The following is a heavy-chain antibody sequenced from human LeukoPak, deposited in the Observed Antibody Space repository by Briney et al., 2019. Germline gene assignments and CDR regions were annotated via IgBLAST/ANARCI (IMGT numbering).Heavy chain of an antibody. CDR1: GFTFTNYW. J-gene: IGHJ4*02. D-gene: IGHD3-22*01. CDR3: ARLRNYDSSGYFDY. Sequence: GESLKISCKASGFTFTNYWIGWVRQMPGKGLEWMGIIYPGDSDTRYSPSFQGQVTISADKSINAAYLQWGSLKASDTAMYYCARLRNYDSSGYFDYWGQGTLLTVSS. V-gene: IGHV5-51*01. CDR2: IYPGDSDT.